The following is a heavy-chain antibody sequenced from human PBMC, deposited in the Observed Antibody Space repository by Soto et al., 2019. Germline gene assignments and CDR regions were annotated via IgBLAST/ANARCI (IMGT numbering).Heavy chain of an antibody. D-gene: IGHD6-19*01. CDR2: INAGNGNT. Sequence: QVQLVQSGAEVKKPGASVKVSCKASGYTFTSYAIHWVRQAPGQRLEWMGGINAGNGNTKYSQKFQDRVTITRDTSASTAYLELSSLRSEDTAEYYCARDLGGWPDYWGQGTLVTVSS. CDR3: ARDLGGWPDY. V-gene: IGHV1-3*01. J-gene: IGHJ4*02. CDR1: GYTFTSYA.